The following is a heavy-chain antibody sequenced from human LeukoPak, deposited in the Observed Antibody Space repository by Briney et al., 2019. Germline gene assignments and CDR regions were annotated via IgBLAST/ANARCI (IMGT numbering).Heavy chain of an antibody. V-gene: IGHV4-4*07. CDR2: IYASGST. D-gene: IGHD3-10*01. J-gene: IGHJ3*02. CDR3: ARAPGSGSYYLAFDI. CDR1: GGSINYYD. Sequence: SETLSLTCSVSGGSINYYDWSWIRQAAGKGLEWIRRIYASGSTNYNPSLKSRVTMSVDTSKNQFSLKLSSVTAADTAVYFCARAPGSGSYYLAFDIWGQGTMVTVSS.